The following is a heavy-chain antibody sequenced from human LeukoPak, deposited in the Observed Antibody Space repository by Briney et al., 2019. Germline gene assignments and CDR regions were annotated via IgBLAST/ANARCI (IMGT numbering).Heavy chain of an antibody. CDR1: GFTFSSYW. Sequence: RPGGSLRLSCGVSGFTFSSYWMSWVRQAPGKGLEWVANIKKDGTQKYYMDSVKGRFTISRDNAKNSLYLQMNSLRAEDTAVYYCARLRISVGEADYWGQGTLVTVSS. D-gene: IGHD2-8*02. J-gene: IGHJ4*02. CDR2: IKKDGTQK. V-gene: IGHV3-7*01. CDR3: ARLRISVGEADY.